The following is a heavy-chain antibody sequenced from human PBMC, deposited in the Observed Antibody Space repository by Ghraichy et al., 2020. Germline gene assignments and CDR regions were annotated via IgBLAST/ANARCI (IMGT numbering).Heavy chain of an antibody. CDR3: ARVTRSTTEIDY. Sequence: ASVKVSCKASGYTLTGYYMHWVRQAPGQGLEWMGWINPNSGGTNYAQKFQGRVTMTRDTSISTAYMELSRLRSDDTAVYYCARVTRSTTEIDYWGQGTLVTVSS. CDR1: GYTLTGYY. CDR2: INPNSGGT. J-gene: IGHJ4*02. V-gene: IGHV1-2*02. D-gene: IGHD1-14*01.